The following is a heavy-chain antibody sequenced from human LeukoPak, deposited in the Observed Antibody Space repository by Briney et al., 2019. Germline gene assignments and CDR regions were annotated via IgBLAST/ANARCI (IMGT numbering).Heavy chain of an antibody. CDR2: IFYSGRT. D-gene: IGHD7-27*01. V-gene: IGHV4-39*07. CDR3: AGTGLYFDY. J-gene: IGHJ4*02. CDR1: GGSISSSSYY. Sequence: PSETLSLTCTVSGGSISSSSYYWGWIRQSPGKGLGWIGSIFYSGRTYYNPSLKSRVTISVDTSKNQFSLKLTSVTAADTALYYCAGTGLYFDYWGQGSLVSVSS.